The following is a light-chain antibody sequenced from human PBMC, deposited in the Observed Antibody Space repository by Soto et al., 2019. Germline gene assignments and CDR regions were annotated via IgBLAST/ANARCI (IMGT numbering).Light chain of an antibody. J-gene: IGKJ2*01. CDR3: QQSHGIPYT. V-gene: IGKV1-39*01. CDR1: QTITGY. Sequence: DIQMTQSPSSLSASVGDRVTITCRASQTITGYLNWYQQRPGKAPKLLIYAASSLQSGGPSRFSGSGSGTDFTLTINSLQPEDFATYYCQQSHGIPYTFGQGTKLEIK. CDR2: AAS.